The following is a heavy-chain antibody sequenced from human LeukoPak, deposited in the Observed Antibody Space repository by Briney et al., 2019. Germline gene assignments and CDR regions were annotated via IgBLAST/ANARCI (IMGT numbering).Heavy chain of an antibody. V-gene: IGHV3-74*01. CDR3: ARDFGHGSYDPFWFFDL. D-gene: IGHD1-26*01. Sequence: GGSLRLSCAASGFSFSSYWMHWVRQVPGTGLVWVSRINSDGSSTRYADSVKGRFTISRDNAKNTLYPQMNSLRAEDTAAYYCARDFGHGSYDPFWFFDLWGRGILVTVSS. J-gene: IGHJ2*01. CDR2: INSDGSST. CDR1: GFSFSSYW.